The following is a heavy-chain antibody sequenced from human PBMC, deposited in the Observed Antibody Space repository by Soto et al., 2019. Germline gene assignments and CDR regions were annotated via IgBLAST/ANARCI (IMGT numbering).Heavy chain of an antibody. Sequence: QVQLVQSGAEVKKPGSSVKVSCKASGGTFSSYAISWVRQAPGQGLEWMGGIIPIFGTANYAQKFQGRVTITADGSTSTAYMELSSLRSEDTAVYYCARETYYYDSSGYGWFDPWGQGTLVTVSS. CDR3: ARETYYYDSSGYGWFDP. CDR1: GGTFSSYA. CDR2: IIPIFGTA. V-gene: IGHV1-69*01. J-gene: IGHJ5*02. D-gene: IGHD3-22*01.